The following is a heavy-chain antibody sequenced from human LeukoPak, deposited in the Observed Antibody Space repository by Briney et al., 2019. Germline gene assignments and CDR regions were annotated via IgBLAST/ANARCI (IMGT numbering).Heavy chain of an antibody. CDR3: ASGITMVRGPTHFDY. J-gene: IGHJ4*02. CDR2: ISSSSSYT. D-gene: IGHD3-10*01. Sequence: GGSLRLSCAASGFTFSSYSMNWVRQAPGKGLEWVSSISSSSSYTYYADSVKGRFTISRDNAKNSLYLQMNSLRAEDTAVYYCASGITMVRGPTHFDYWGQGTLVTVSS. V-gene: IGHV3-21*01. CDR1: GFTFSSYS.